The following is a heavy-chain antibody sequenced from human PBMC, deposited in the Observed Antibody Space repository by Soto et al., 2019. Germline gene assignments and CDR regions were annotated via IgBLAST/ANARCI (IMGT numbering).Heavy chain of an antibody. J-gene: IGHJ4*02. CDR1: GGSLTSYP. CDR3: ARGWGHDS. Sequence: QMEQSGAEVRKPGSSVKVSCKPSGGSLTSYPMAWVRQAPGQGVEWLGGIIPIHGTTEYAQKFQGRVTITADESTNRATLERTGLTSEYTSVYYGARGWGHDSWGQGTHVIDAS. D-gene: IGHD3-16*01. CDR2: IIPIHGTT. V-gene: IGHV1-69*01.